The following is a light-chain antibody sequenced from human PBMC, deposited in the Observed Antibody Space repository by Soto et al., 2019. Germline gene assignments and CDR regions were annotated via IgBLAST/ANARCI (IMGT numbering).Light chain of an antibody. V-gene: IGLV2-14*01. Sequence: QSVLTQPASVSGSPGQSITISCTGTSSDVGGYDYVSWYQQYPGKAPKLIIYEVTNRPSGVSNRFSGSKSGNTSSLTISPLRAEDEADYYCSSFRSSSTLPYVFXTGSKVTVL. CDR3: SSFRSSSTLPYV. CDR1: SSDVGGYDY. CDR2: EVT. J-gene: IGLJ1*01.